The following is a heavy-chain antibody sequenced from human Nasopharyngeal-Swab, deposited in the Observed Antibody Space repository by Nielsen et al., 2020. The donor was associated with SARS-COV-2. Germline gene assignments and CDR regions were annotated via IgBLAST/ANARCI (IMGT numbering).Heavy chain of an antibody. CDR2: IYWDDDK. J-gene: IGHJ4*02. V-gene: IGHV2-5*02. D-gene: IGHD3-9*01. CDR1: GFSLSTSGVG. Sequence: SGPTLVKPTQTLTLTCAFSGFSLSTSGVGVGWIRQPPGKALKWLALIYWDDDKRYSPSLKSRLTITKDTSKNQVVLTMTNMDPVDTATYYCAHDSGLRYFDWIHPPAFDYWGQGTLVTVSS. CDR3: AHDSGLRYFDWIHPPAFDY.